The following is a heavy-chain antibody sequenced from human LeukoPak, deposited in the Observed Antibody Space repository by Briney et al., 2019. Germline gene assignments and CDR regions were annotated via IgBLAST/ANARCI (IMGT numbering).Heavy chain of an antibody. V-gene: IGHV3-21*01. CDR3: ARARSIAARPNWFDP. CDR2: ISSSSSYI. J-gene: IGHJ5*02. Sequence: GGSLRRSCAASGFTFSSYSMNWVRQAPGKGLEWVSSISSSSSYIYYADSVKGRFTISRDNAKNSLYLQMNSLRAEDTAVYYCARARSIAARPNWFDPWGQGTLVTVSS. D-gene: IGHD6-6*01. CDR1: GFTFSSYS.